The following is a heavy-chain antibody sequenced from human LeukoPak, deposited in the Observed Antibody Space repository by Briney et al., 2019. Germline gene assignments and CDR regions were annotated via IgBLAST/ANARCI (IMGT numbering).Heavy chain of an antibody. D-gene: IGHD3-10*01. CDR3: ARHTIRGVVFDY. V-gene: IGHV4-59*08. CDR2: ISDTGIT. CDR1: GGSITTDY. Sequence: SETLSLTCTVSGGSITTDYWRWIRQPPGKGLKWIGYISDTGITIYNTSLESRVSISVDTSKNQFSLKLSAVAAADTAVYYCARHTIRGVVFDYWGRGTRVTVSS. J-gene: IGHJ4*02.